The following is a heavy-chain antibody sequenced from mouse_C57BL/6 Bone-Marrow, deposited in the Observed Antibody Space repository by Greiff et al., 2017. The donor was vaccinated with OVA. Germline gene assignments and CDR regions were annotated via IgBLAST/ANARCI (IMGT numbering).Heavy chain of an antibody. CDR3: ASPFYYGSSLYAMDY. V-gene: IGHV1-59*01. J-gene: IGHJ4*01. CDR1: GYTFTSYW. D-gene: IGHD1-1*01. CDR2: IDPSDSYT. Sequence: QVQLQQPGAELVRPGTSVKLSCKASGYTFTSYWMHWVKLRPGQGLEWIGVIDPSDSYTNYNQKFKGKATLTVDTSSSTAYMQLSSLTSEDSAVYYCASPFYYGSSLYAMDYWGQGTSVTVSS.